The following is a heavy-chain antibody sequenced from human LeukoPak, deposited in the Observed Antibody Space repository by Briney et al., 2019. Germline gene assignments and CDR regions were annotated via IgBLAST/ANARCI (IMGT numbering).Heavy chain of an antibody. CDR2: IYSSGTT. D-gene: IGHD3-3*01. CDR3: ARERYYDFWSGYLEAFDP. CDR1: GASIRNTSFY. V-gene: IGHV4-39*07. J-gene: IGHJ5*02. Sequence: SETLSLTCAVSGASIRNTSFYWGWIRQPPGKGLQWIASIYSSGTTYYNPSIKSRITLFVDTSKNQVSLKLRSVTAADTAVYYCARERYYDFWSGYLEAFDPWGQGTLVTVSS.